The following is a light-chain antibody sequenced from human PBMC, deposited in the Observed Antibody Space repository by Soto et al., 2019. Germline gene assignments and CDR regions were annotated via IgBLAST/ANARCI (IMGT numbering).Light chain of an antibody. J-gene: IGKJ5*01. V-gene: IGKV3-15*01. CDR3: QQYHKWPPIT. CDR2: GAS. CDR1: QSVSSH. Sequence: EIVMTQSPDTLFVSLGEGATLSCRASQSVSSHLAWYQHKPGQAPRLLIYGASTRASGIPARFSGSGSETDFTLTISSLQSEDSAVYYCQQYHKWPPITLGQGTRLEIK.